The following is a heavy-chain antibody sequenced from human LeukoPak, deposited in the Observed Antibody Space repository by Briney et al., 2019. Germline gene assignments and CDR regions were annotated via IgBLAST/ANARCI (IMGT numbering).Heavy chain of an antibody. CDR1: GFTFSSYS. J-gene: IGHJ4*02. CDR2: ISSSSSYI. D-gene: IGHD2-2*01. Sequence: PGGSLRLSCAASGFTFSSYSMNWVRQAPGKGLEWVSSISSSSSYIHYADSVKGRFTISRDNAKNSLYLQMNSLRAEDTAVYYCAKDLFACSSTRCYSQSHWGQGTLVTVSS. CDR3: AKDLFACSSTRCYSQSH. V-gene: IGHV3-21*01.